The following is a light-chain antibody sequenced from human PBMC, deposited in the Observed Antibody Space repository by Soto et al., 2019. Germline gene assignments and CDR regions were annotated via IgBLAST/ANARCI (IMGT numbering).Light chain of an antibody. CDR2: SNS. Sequence: QSVLTQTPSASGTPGQRVTISCSGSSSNIGSNIVNWYQQLPGTAPKLLIYSNSQRPSGVPDRFSASKSGSSAFLAISGLQSEDEADYYCAAWDDSLNAYVFGTGTKVTV. CDR3: AAWDDSLNAYV. CDR1: SSNIGSNI. V-gene: IGLV1-44*01. J-gene: IGLJ1*01.